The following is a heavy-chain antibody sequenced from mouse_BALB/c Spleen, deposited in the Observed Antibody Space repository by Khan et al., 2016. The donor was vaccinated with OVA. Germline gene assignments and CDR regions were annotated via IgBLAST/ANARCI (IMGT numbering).Heavy chain of an antibody. CDR2: IIPSTGYT. CDR3: ARRGLRWDFDY. CDR1: GYTFINYW. D-gene: IGHD1-1*01. J-gene: IGHJ2*01. V-gene: IGHV1-7*01. Sequence: LQESGAELAKPGASVKMSCKASGYTFINYWILWVKQRPGQGLEWIGYIIPSTGYTEYNQNFKDKATLTADKSSSTAYMQLSSLTSEDSAVYYCARRGLRWDFDYWGQGTTLTVSS.